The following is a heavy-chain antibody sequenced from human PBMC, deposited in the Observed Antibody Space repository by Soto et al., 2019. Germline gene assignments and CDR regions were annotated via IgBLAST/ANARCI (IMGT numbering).Heavy chain of an antibody. J-gene: IGHJ4*02. D-gene: IGHD1-26*01. CDR2: IYYSGST. Sequence: SETLSLTCTVSGGSISSGDYYWSWIRQPPGKGLEWIGYIYYSGSTYYNPSLKSRVTISVDTSKNQFSLKLSSVTAADTAVYYCARLALYSNSYYYFDSWGQGTLVTVSS. CDR1: GGSISSGDYY. V-gene: IGHV4-30-4*01. CDR3: ARLALYSNSYYYFDS.